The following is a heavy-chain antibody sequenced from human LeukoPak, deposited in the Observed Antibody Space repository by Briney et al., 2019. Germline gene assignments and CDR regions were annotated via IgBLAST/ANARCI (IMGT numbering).Heavy chain of an antibody. D-gene: IGHD1/OR15-1a*01. V-gene: IGHV3-21*01. J-gene: IGHJ4*02. Sequence: GGSLRLSCAAAGFSFRDYTMNWVRQAPGKGLEWLASISSSSSYIYFANSVRGRFTISRDNAKNSLYLQMNSLRAEDTAVYYCAKDSRSRTATTAVPVDYWGQGTLVTVSS. CDR2: ISSSSSYI. CDR3: AKDSRSRTATTAVPVDY. CDR1: GFSFRDYT.